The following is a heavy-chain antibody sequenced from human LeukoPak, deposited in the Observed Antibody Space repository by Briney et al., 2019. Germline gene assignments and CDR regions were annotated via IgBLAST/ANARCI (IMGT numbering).Heavy chain of an antibody. D-gene: IGHD3-9*01. J-gene: IGHJ5*02. V-gene: IGHV3-30*18. CDR3: AKDPGRGMTGSKGNWFDP. Sequence: GGSLRLSCAASGFTSSSYGMHWVRQTPGKGLEWVAVISDDGSNKYYTDSVKGRFTISRDNSKNTLLLQMNSLRVEDTAVYYCAKDPGRGMTGSKGNWFDPWGQGTLVSVSS. CDR1: GFTSSSYG. CDR2: ISDDGSNK.